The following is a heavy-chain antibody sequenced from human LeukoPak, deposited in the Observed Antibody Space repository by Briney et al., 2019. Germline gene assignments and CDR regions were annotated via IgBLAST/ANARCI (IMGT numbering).Heavy chain of an antibody. J-gene: IGHJ4*02. Sequence: GRSLRLSCAASGFTLTNYWMTSVRQAPGHGLKWVANIKEDGSVEDYMDSGKARFTIPRHYAQNSPYPPMNSLRSAAPAVYYCAKWTVISGYYHIDYWGQGTLVTVSS. CDR3: AKWTVISGYYHIDY. CDR2: IKEDGSVE. V-gene: IGHV3-7*01. D-gene: IGHD2-15*01. CDR1: GFTLTNYW.